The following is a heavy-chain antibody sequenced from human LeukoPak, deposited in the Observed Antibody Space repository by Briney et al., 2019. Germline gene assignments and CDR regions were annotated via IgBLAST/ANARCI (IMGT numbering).Heavy chain of an antibody. V-gene: IGHV4-34*01. D-gene: IGHD3-9*01. J-gene: IGHJ4*02. CDR3: ARRSLTGLDY. CDR1: GGSFSGYH. CDR2: IYYSGST. Sequence: SETLSLTCAVYGGSFSGYHWSWIRQPPGKGLEWIGSIYYSGSTYYNPSLKSRVTISVDTSKNQFSLKLTSVTAADTAVYYCARRSLTGLDYWGQGTLVTVSS.